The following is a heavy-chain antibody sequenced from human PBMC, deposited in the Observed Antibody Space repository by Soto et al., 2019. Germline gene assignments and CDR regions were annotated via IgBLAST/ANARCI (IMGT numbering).Heavy chain of an antibody. V-gene: IGHV4-39*01. D-gene: IGHD1-26*01. CDR1: GGSISSSSYY. CDR2: IYYSGGT. Sequence: QLQLQESGPGLVKPSETLSLTCTVSGGSISSSSYYWGWVRQPPGKGLEGIGSIYYSGGTYYNPSLKSRVTISVDTSKNQFSLKLSSVTAADTAMYYCARPSGSYLYYVDYWGQGTLVTVSS. CDR3: ARPSGSYLYYVDY. J-gene: IGHJ4*02.